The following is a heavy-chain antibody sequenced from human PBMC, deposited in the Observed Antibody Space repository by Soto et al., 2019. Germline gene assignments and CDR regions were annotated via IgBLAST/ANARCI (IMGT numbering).Heavy chain of an antibody. Sequence: PSETLSLTCAVSGGSISSGGYSWSWIRQPPGKGLEWIGYIYHSGSTYYNPSLKSRVTISVDRSKNQFSLKLSSVTTADTAVYYCARVPDRWGQGTLVTVSS. CDR2: IYHSGST. D-gene: IGHD2-2*01. CDR1: GGSISSGGYS. CDR3: ARVPDR. V-gene: IGHV4-30-2*01. J-gene: IGHJ5*02.